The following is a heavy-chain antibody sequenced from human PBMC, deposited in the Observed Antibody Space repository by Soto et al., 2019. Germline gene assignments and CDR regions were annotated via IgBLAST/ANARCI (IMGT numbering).Heavy chain of an antibody. D-gene: IGHD6-13*01. Sequence: QVQLVQSGAEVKKPGASVKVSCKASGYTFTSYYMHWVRQAPGQGLEWMGIINPSGGSTSYAQKCQGRVTITKDTSTNTVYMELSSLISEDTAVYYCARAAAGTYYYYGMDVWGQGPTVTVSS. V-gene: IGHV1-46*01. CDR2: INPSGGST. J-gene: IGHJ6*02. CDR3: ARAAAGTYYYYGMDV. CDR1: GYTFTSYY.